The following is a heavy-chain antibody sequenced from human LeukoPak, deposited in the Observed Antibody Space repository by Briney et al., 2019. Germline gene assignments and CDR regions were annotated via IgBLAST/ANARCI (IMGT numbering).Heavy chain of an antibody. CDR1: GYTFTGYY. Sequence: ASVKVSCRASGYTFTGYYIHWVRQAPGQGLEWMGWINPNSGGTNYAQKFQGRVTMTRDTSISTAYMDLSRLRSDDTAVYYCARGSIVGATFDYFDYWGQGTLVTVSS. CDR2: INPNSGGT. D-gene: IGHD1-26*01. V-gene: IGHV1-2*02. CDR3: ARGSIVGATFDYFDY. J-gene: IGHJ4*02.